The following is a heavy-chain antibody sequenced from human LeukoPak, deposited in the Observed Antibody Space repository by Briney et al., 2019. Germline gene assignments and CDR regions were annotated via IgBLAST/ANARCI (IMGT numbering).Heavy chain of an antibody. CDR2: ISGSGGST. J-gene: IGHJ4*02. CDR3: ARNVYNFGY. V-gene: IGHV3-23*01. Sequence: GESLKISCAASGFTFSSYAMNWVRQVPGKGLEWVSTISGSGGSTYYADSVKGRFTISRDNAQNSLYLRMSSLRAEDTAVYYCARNVYNFGYWGQGTLVTVSS. CDR1: GFTFSSYA. D-gene: IGHD3-10*02.